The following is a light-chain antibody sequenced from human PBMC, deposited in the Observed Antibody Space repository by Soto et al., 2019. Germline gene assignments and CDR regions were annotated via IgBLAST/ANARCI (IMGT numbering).Light chain of an antibody. CDR3: QSYDSSLSGSV. Sequence: QSVLTQPPSVSAAPGQRVTISCTGSSSNIGAGYDVHWYQQLPGTAPKILIYGNSNQTSGVPVRFSGSKSGTSASLAITGLQAEDEADYYCQSYDSSLSGSVFGGGTKVTVL. V-gene: IGLV1-40*01. CDR2: GNS. J-gene: IGLJ2*01. CDR1: SSNIGAGYD.